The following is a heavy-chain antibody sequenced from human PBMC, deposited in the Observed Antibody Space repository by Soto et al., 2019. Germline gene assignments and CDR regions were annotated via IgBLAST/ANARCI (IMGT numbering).Heavy chain of an antibody. CDR3: AILSPYERVIEQQLSETYYYYMDV. V-gene: IGHV7-4-1*01. CDR2: INTNTGNP. D-gene: IGHD6-13*01. J-gene: IGHJ6*03. CDR1: GYTFTSYA. Sequence: AASVKVSCKASGYTFTSYAMNWVRQAPGQGLEWMGWINTNTGNPTYAQGFTGRLVFSLDTSVSTAYLQICSLKAEDTAVYYCAILSPYERVIEQQLSETYYYYMDVWGKGTTVTVSS.